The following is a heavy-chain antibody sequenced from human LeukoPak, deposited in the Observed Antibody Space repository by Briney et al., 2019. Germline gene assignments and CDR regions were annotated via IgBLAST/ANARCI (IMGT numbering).Heavy chain of an antibody. D-gene: IGHD6-19*01. CDR3: ARDRVAVAGTRYFDY. Sequence: PGGSLRLSCAASGFTFSDYYVSWIRQAPGKGLEWVSYISSSGSTIYYADSVKGRFTISRDNAKNSLYLQMNSLRAEDTAVYYCARDRVAVAGTRYFDYWGQGTLVTVSS. CDR2: ISSSGSTI. J-gene: IGHJ4*02. CDR1: GFTFSDYY. V-gene: IGHV3-11*04.